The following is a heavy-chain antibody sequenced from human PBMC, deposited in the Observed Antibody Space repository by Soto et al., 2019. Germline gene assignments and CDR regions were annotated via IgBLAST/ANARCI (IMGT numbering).Heavy chain of an antibody. V-gene: IGHV3-74*01. J-gene: IGHJ4*02. CDR1: GFTFSSYW. D-gene: IGHD3-22*01. CDR2: INSDGSST. Sequence: GGSLRLSCAASGFTFSSYWMHWVRQAPGKGLVWVSRINSDGSSTSYADSVKGRFTISRDNAKNTLYLQMNSLRAEDTAVYYCARVIVGGYYFDYWGQGTLVTVS. CDR3: ARVIVGGYYFDY.